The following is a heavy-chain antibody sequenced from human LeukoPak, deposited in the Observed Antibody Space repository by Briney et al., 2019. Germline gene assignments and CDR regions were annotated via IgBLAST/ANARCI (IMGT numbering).Heavy chain of an antibody. J-gene: IGHJ4*02. CDR3: ARDYSGSYGWFYYFDY. Sequence: PGGSLRLSCAASGFTFSSYAMSWVRQVPGKGLEWVSYISSSSGTIYYADSVKGRFTISRDNAKNSLYLQMNSLRAEDTAVYYCARDYSGSYGWFYYFDYWGQGTLVTVSS. V-gene: IGHV3-48*01. CDR1: GFTFSSYA. CDR2: ISSSSGTI. D-gene: IGHD1-26*01.